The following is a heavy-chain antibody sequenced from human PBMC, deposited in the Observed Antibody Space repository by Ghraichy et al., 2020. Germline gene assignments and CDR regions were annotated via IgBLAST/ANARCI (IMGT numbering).Heavy chain of an antibody. V-gene: IGHV4-59*01. Sequence: SETLSLTCTVSGVSMAGDYWSWIRQSPGKGLEWIGFIHSNGYTNYNPSLESRVTISVDTSKYQFSLRLTSVTAADTAMYFCAREQSRAVADLAFFDYWGQGTPVTVSS. CDR3: AREQSRAVADLAFFDY. J-gene: IGHJ4*02. D-gene: IGHD6-19*01. CDR2: IHSNGYT. CDR1: GVSMAGDY.